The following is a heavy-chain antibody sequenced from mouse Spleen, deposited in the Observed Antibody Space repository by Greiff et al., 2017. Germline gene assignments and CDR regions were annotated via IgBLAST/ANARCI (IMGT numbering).Heavy chain of an antibody. J-gene: IGHJ2*01. D-gene: IGHD2-4*01. V-gene: IGHV1S137*01. Sequence: VQLQQSGAELVRPGVSVKISCKGSGYTFTDYAMHWVKQSHAKSLEWIGVISTYYGDASYNQKFKGKATMTVDKSSSTAYMELARLTSEDSAIYYCARSPYDYDDGRAPPFDYWGQGTTLTVSS. CDR2: ISTYYGDA. CDR3: ARSPYDYDDGRAPPFDY. CDR1: GYTFTDYA.